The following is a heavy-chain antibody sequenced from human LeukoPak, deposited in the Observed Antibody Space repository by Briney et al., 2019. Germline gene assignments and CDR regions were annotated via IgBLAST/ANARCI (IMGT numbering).Heavy chain of an antibody. D-gene: IGHD3-22*01. CDR2: ISGSGGST. J-gene: IGHJ4*02. Sequence: GGSLRLSCAASGFTFNSYAMSLVRQAPGKGLEWVSAISGSGGSTCYADSVKGRFTISRDNSKNTLYLQMNSLRAEDTAVYYCAKCYYDSSGYYPFDYWGQGTLVTVSS. CDR3: AKCYYDSSGYYPFDY. V-gene: IGHV3-23*01. CDR1: GFTFNSYA.